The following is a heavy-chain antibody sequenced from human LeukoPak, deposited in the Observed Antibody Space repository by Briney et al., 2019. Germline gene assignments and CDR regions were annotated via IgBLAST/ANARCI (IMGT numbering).Heavy chain of an antibody. CDR2: IYYTGST. D-gene: IGHD2-2*01. J-gene: IGHJ4*02. Sequence: SETLSLACTVSGGSIDSYCWSWIRQPPGRGLEWIGYIYYTGSTEYHPSLKSRVTISLDTSKNQFSLKLTSVTAADTAVYYCARVYQSAEYYFDYWGQGNLVSVSS. CDR3: ARVYQSAEYYFDY. V-gene: IGHV4-59*01. CDR1: GGSIDSYC.